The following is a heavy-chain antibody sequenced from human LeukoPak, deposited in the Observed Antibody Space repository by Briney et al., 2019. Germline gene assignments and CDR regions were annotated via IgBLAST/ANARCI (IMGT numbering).Heavy chain of an antibody. CDR2: IYYSGST. J-gene: IGHJ4*02. CDR3: ASGRVSGFVDY. V-gene: IGHV4-59*01. CDR1: GGSISSYY. Sequence: SETLSLTCTVSGGSISSYYWSWIRQPPGKGLEWIGYIYYSGSTNYNPSLRSRVTISVDTSKNQFSLKLSSVTAADTAVYYCASGRVSGFVDYWGQGTLVTVSS. D-gene: IGHD3-22*01.